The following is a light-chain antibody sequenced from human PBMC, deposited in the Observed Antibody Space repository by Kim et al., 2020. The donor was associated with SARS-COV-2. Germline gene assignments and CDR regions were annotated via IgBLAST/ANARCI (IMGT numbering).Light chain of an antibody. CDR2: GAS. Sequence: SPGESATPSCRASQSVSSSFLAWYQQKPGQAPRLLIYGASSRANGIPDRFSGSGSGTDFTLTISRLEPEDFAVYYCQQYATSPVTFGQGTKVDIK. V-gene: IGKV3-20*01. CDR3: QQYATSPVT. CDR1: QSVSSSF. J-gene: IGKJ1*01.